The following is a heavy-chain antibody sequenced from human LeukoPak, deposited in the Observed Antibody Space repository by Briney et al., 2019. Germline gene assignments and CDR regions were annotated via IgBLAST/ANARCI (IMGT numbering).Heavy chain of an antibody. V-gene: IGHV3-30*18. CDR1: GFTFSSYG. CDR2: KSYDGSNK. J-gene: IGHJ4*02. Sequence: GGSLRLSCAASGFTFSSYGMHWVRQAPGKGLEWVAVKSYDGSNKYYADSVKGRFTISRDNSKNTLYLQMNSLRAEDTAVYYCAKERIARWLVREYYFDYWGQGTLVTVSS. CDR3: AKERIARWLVREYYFDY. D-gene: IGHD6-19*01.